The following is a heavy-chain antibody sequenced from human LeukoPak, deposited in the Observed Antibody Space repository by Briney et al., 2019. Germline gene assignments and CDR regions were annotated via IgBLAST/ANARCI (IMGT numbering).Heavy chain of an antibody. J-gene: IGHJ4*02. CDR2: ISGSGGSK. CDR1: GLSFSSFA. D-gene: IGHD2-21*01. V-gene: IGHV3-23*01. CDR3: AKNGGGQCYSHLDS. Sequence: GGSLRLSCAASGLSFSSFAMNWVRQAPGKGLEWVSGISGSGGSKYYVDTVKGRLTISREIPKNTLYLQMNSLREEDTALYFCAKNGGGQCYSHLDSWGQGNLVTVSS.